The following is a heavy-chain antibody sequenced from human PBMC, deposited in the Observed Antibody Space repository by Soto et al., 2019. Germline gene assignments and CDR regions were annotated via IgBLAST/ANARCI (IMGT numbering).Heavy chain of an antibody. CDR1: GFTFTSSA. V-gene: IGHV1-58*01. CDR2: IVVGSGNT. J-gene: IGHJ6*02. D-gene: IGHD2-2*01. Sequence: ASVKVSCKASGFTFTSSAVQWVLEARGQRLEWIGWIVVGSGNTNYAQKFQERVTITRDMSTSTAYMELSSLRSEDTAVYYCAAGVVPAAYGMDVWGQGTTVTVSS. CDR3: AAGVVPAAYGMDV.